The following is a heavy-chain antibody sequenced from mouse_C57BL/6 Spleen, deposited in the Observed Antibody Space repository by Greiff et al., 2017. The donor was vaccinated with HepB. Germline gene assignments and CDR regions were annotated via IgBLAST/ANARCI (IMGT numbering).Heavy chain of an antibody. CDR3: ARVPGAMDY. CDR2: ISGGGGNT. Sequence: EVKVVESGGGLVKPGGSLKLSCAASGFTFSSYTMSWVRQTPEKRLEWAATISGGGGNTYYPDSVKGRFTISRDNAKNTLYLQMSSLRSEDTALYYCARVPGAMDYWGQGTSVTVSS. D-gene: IGHD2-14*01. CDR1: GFTFSSYT. V-gene: IGHV5-9*01. J-gene: IGHJ4*01.